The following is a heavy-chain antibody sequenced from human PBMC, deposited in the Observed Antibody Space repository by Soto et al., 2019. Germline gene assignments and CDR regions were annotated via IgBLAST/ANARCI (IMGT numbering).Heavy chain of an antibody. Sequence: QLQLQESGPGLVKPSETLSLTCTVSGGSISSRNYYWGWIRQPPGKGLEWIGSIYYSGSTYDNPSLKGRVTVCVDPSKNQFSLRLSSVTAADTALYYCARLLYDSRGYYYFDYWGQGTLVTVSS. D-gene: IGHD3-22*01. CDR1: GGSISSRNYY. CDR2: IYYSGST. J-gene: IGHJ4*02. V-gene: IGHV4-39*01. CDR3: ARLLYDSRGYYYFDY.